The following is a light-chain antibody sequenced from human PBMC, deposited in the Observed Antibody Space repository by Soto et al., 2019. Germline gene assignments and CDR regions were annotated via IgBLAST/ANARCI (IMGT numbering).Light chain of an antibody. CDR3: SSYAGSSTFVV. Sequence: QSALTQPASVSGSPGQSITISCTGTSSDIGSYNLVSWYQQHPGKAPKLMIYEASKRPSGVSNRFSGSKSGNTASLTSSGLRAEDEADYFCSSYAGSSTFVVFGGGTKLTVL. V-gene: IGLV2-23*02. CDR1: SSDIGSYNL. J-gene: IGLJ3*02. CDR2: EAS.